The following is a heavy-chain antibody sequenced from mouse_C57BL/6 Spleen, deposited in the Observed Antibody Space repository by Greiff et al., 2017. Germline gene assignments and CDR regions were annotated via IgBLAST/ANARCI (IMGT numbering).Heavy chain of an antibody. V-gene: IGHV5-4*01. CDR1: GFTFSSYA. J-gene: IGHJ2*01. D-gene: IGHD3-3*01. Sequence: EVKLVESGGGLVKPGGSLKLSCAASGFTFSSYAMSWVRQTPEKRLEWVATISDGGSYTYYPDNVKGRFTISRDNAKNNLYLQMSHLKSEDTAMYYCAREGGRDFDYWGQGTTLTVSP. CDR3: AREGGRDFDY. CDR2: ISDGGSYT.